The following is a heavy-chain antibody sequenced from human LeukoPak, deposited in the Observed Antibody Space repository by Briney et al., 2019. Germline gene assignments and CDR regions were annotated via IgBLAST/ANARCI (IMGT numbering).Heavy chain of an antibody. D-gene: IGHD3-10*01. Sequence: SETLSLTCTVSGGSISSDGYYWSWIRQPAGKGLEWIGRIYTSGSTNYNPSLKSRVTISVDTAKNQFSLKLSAVTAADTAVYYCARERGVTYYYGSGSYPDYWGQGTLVAVSS. CDR2: IYTSGST. CDR1: GGSISSDGYY. CDR3: ARERGVTYYYGSGSYPDY. J-gene: IGHJ4*02. V-gene: IGHV4-61*02.